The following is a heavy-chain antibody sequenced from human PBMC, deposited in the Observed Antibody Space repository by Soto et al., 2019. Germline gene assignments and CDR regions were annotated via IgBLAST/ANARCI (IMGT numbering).Heavy chain of an antibody. D-gene: IGHD5-12*01. J-gene: IGHJ4*02. CDR1: GFTFNIYA. V-gene: IGHV3-23*01. Sequence: LMLSCAASGFTFNIYAMTLVRQAPGKGLEWVSAISRNGGGTYYADSVKGRFTISRDNSKNTLYLQMNSLRAEDTAIYYCAQDDSGYADFDNWGQGTLVTVSS. CDR2: ISRNGGGT. CDR3: AQDDSGYADFDN.